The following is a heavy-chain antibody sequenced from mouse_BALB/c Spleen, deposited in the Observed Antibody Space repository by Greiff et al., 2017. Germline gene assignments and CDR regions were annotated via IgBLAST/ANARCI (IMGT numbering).Heavy chain of an antibody. CDR1: GFDFSRYW. J-gene: IGHJ2*01. V-gene: IGHV4-1*02. D-gene: IGHD2-3*01. Sequence: EVKVVESGGGLVQPGGSLKLSCAASGFDFSRYWMSWVRQAPGKGLEWIGEINPDSSTINYTPSLKDKFIISRDNAKNTLYLQMSKVRSEDTALYYCAKGEMHDGYFDYWGQGTTRTVSS. CDR3: AKGEMHDGYFDY. CDR2: INPDSSTI.